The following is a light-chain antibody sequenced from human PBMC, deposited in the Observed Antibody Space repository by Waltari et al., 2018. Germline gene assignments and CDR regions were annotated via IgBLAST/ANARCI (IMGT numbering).Light chain of an antibody. CDR3: QQSYITPRT. CDR2: SVS. CDR1: QSISMY. V-gene: IGKV1-39*01. J-gene: IGKJ2*01. Sequence: DNQMTQSTASPSASVGDRVIITCRASQSISMYLNWYQQKPGKAPKLLRYSVSSLQSGVPSRFSGSGSETDFTLTISSLQPEDFATYYCQQSYITPRTFGQGTKLEI.